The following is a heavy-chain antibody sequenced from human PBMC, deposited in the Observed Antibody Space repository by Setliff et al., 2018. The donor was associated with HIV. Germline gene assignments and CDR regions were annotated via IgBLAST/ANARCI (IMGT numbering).Heavy chain of an antibody. D-gene: IGHD3-9*01. Sequence: GGSLRLSCRASGFTFGDYAMSWVRQVPGKGLEWVGFIRSKTHGGTTEYAASVKGRLTISRDDSKTVAYLQMNSLKTEDTAVYYCARDPGMQLRYAFDFWGQGTPVTVSS. V-gene: IGHV3-49*04. CDR2: IRSKTHGGTT. CDR1: GFTFGDYA. J-gene: IGHJ4*02. CDR3: ARDPGMQLRYAFDF.